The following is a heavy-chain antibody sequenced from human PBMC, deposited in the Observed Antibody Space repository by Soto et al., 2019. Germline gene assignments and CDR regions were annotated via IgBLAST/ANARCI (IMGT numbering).Heavy chain of an antibody. Sequence: PSETLSLTCAVSSGSISSSNWWSWVRQPPGKGLEWIGEIYHSGSTNYNPSLKSRVTISVDKSKNQFSLKLSSVTAADTAVYYCARDKISSSGVSYYYYMDVWGKGTTVTVSS. CDR2: IYHSGST. CDR1: SGSISSSNW. D-gene: IGHD2-2*01. J-gene: IGHJ6*03. CDR3: ARDKISSSGVSYYYYMDV. V-gene: IGHV4-4*02.